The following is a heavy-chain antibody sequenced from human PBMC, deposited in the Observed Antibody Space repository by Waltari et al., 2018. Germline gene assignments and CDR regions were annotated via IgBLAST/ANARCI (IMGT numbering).Heavy chain of an antibody. D-gene: IGHD6-19*01. J-gene: IGHJ3*02. Sequence: QVQLVQSGAEVKKPGASLTVSCKASGYTFTSYGISWFRQATGQGLGLMGWISADNGNKNSAQKLQGRVNMTTDTSTSKAYMELRSLRSDDTAVYYCARDQPTVAGDALDIWGQGTMVTVSS. V-gene: IGHV1-18*01. CDR3: ARDQPTVAGDALDI. CDR2: ISADNGNK. CDR1: GYTFTSYG.